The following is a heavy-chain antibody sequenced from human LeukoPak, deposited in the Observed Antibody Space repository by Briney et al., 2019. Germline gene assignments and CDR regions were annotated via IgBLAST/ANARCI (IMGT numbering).Heavy chain of an antibody. D-gene: IGHD3-22*01. CDR1: VGTFSSYA. CDR2: IIPIFGTA. CDR3: ARDGKNGSSRYPIDYYYYMDV. Sequence: SVNVSCKASVGTFSSYAISSVRQAPVKGLEWMGRIIPIFGTANYAQKFQGRVTITTDESTSTGYMELSSLRSEDTAVYYCARDGKNGSSRYPIDYYYYMDVWGKGP. V-gene: IGHV1-69*05. J-gene: IGHJ6*03.